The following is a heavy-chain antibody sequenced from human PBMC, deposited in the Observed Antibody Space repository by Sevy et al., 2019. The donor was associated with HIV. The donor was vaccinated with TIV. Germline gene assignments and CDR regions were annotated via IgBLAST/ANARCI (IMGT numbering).Heavy chain of an antibody. CDR1: GFTLSDYY. D-gene: IGHD3-16*01. CDR3: ARAPVKDGQGGDYYYHAMDV. V-gene: IGHV3-11*01. J-gene: IGHJ6*02. CDR2: ISGSDDSGGDDTI. Sequence: GGFLRLSCTASGFTLSDYYMSWIRQAPGKGLQWFSYISGSDDSGGDDTIYYADSVKGRFTISRDNAKNSLYLLMSSQRADDTAVYYRARAPVKDGQGGDYYYHAMDVWGRGTTVTVSS.